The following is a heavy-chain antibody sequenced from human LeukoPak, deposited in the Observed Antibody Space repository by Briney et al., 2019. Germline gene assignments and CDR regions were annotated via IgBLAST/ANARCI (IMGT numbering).Heavy chain of an antibody. CDR1: GFPFAPFW. CDR2: MNRDGSEV. D-gene: IGHD3-22*01. J-gene: IGHJ4*02. V-gene: IGHV3-7*04. CDR3: ARGIDEWLYLYY. Sequence: PGGSLRLSCAASGFPFAPFWMTWVRQAPGKGPEFVATMNRDGSEVAYGDSVRDRFTISRDNAKNSLYLQMYSLRAEVTAVYYCARGIDEWLYLYYWGQGALVTVSS.